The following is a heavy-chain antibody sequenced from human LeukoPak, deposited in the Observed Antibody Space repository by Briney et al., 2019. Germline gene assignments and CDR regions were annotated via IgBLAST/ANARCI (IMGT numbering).Heavy chain of an antibody. CDR2: IYYSGST. Sequence: SETLSLTCTVSGGSISSSSYYWGWIRQPPGKGLEWIGSIYYSGSTYYSPSLKSRVTISVDTSKNQFSLKLSSVTAADTAVYYCARIAVAGITAGGYFDYWGQGTLVTVSS. CDR1: GGSISSSSYY. CDR3: ARIAVAGITAGGYFDY. D-gene: IGHD6-19*01. V-gene: IGHV4-39*01. J-gene: IGHJ4*02.